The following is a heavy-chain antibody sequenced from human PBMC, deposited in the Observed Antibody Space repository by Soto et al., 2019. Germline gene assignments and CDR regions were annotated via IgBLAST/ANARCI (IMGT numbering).Heavy chain of an antibody. V-gene: IGHV2-5*02. CDR3: GLVRTIGDFWSGYLYMDV. D-gene: IGHD3-3*01. J-gene: IGHJ6*03. Sequence: QISLKESGPPLVKPTQTLTLTCNFSGFSLSTSKVGVGWIRQPPGEALEWLALIYWDDDKRYSPSLKSRLTIMKDSSKNQVVLTMTNMDPVDTATYYCGLVRTIGDFWSGYLYMDVWGKGTTVTVSS. CDR1: GFSLSTSKVG. CDR2: IYWDDDK.